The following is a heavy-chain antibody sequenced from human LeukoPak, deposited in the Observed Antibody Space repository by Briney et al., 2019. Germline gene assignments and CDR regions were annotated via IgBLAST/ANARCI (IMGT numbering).Heavy chain of an antibody. V-gene: IGHV3-23*01. Sequence: PGGSLRLSCAASGFTFSSYAMSWVRQAPGKGLEWVSAISGSGGSTYYADSVKGRFTISRDNSKNTLYLQMNSLRAEDTAVYYCAKDHYDSSGYYYSFDYWGQGTLVTVSS. CDR2: ISGSGGST. CDR1: GFTFSSYA. CDR3: AKDHYDSSGYYYSFDY. J-gene: IGHJ4*02. D-gene: IGHD3-22*01.